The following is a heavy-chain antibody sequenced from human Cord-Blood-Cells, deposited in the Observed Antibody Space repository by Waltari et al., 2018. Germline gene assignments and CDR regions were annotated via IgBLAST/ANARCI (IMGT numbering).Heavy chain of an antibody. Sequence: QVQLQQSGPGLVKPSQTLSLTCAISGDSVSSNSAAWNWIRQSPSRGLEWLGRTYYRSKWYNDYAVSVKSRITSNPDTSNNQFSLQLNSVTPEDTAVYYCARDLRLTGARLLDAFDIWGQGTMVTVSS. D-gene: IGHD7-27*01. CDR2: TYYRSKWYN. J-gene: IGHJ3*02. CDR3: ARDLRLTGARLLDAFDI. CDR1: GDSVSSNSAA. V-gene: IGHV6-1*01.